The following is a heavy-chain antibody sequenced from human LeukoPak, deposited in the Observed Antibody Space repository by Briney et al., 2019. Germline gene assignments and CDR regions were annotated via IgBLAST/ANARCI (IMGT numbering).Heavy chain of an antibody. CDR1: GFSFSSYT. CDR2: ISFDGSGE. V-gene: IGHV3-30*04. CDR3: ARAPTITTGFDY. D-gene: IGHD4-11*01. J-gene: IGHJ4*02. Sequence: PGGSLRLSCATSGFSFSSYTLHWVRQAPGKGLEWVAGISFDGSGEYYADSVKGRFTISRDNSRDTLYLQMNRLRAEDTAVYYCARAPTITTGFDYWGQGTLVTVSS.